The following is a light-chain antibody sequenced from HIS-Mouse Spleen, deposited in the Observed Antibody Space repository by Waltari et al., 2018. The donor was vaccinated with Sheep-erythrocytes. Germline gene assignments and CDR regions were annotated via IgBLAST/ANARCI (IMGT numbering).Light chain of an antibody. V-gene: IGLV2-8*01. Sequence: QSALTQPPSASGSPGQSVTISCTGTSSDVGGYNYVSWYQQHPGKAPKLMLYEVSKRPAGGPARCAGSKSGNTASLTVSGLQAEDEADYYCSSYAGSNNWVFGGGTKLTVL. J-gene: IGLJ3*02. CDR3: SSYAGSNNWV. CDR2: EVS. CDR1: SSDVGGYNY.